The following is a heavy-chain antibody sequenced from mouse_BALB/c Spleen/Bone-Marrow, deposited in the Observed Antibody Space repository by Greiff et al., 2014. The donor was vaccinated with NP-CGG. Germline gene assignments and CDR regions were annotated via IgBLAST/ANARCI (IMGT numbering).Heavy chain of an antibody. CDR3: ASPIYYGNYEGFAY. CDR1: GYTFTDYA. CDR2: ISTYSGNT. V-gene: IGHV1-67*01. Sequence: VQLQESGPELVRPGVSVKISCKGPGYTFTDYAMHWVKQSHAKSLEWIGVISTYSGNTNYNQKFKGKATMTVDKSSSTAYMELARLTSEDSAIYYCASPIYYGNYEGFAYWGQGTLVTVSA. D-gene: IGHD2-1*01. J-gene: IGHJ3*01.